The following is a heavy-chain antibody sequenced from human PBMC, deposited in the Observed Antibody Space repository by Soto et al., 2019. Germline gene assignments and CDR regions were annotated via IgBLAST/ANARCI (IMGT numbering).Heavy chain of an antibody. Sequence: AASVKVSCKASGGTFSSYAISWVRQAPGQGLEWMGGIIPIFGTANYAQKFQGRVTITADESTSTAYMELSSLRSEDTAVYYCARVSVPLNAFDIWGQGTMVTVSS. D-gene: IGHD2-2*01. J-gene: IGHJ3*02. CDR3: ARVSVPLNAFDI. CDR1: GGTFSSYA. CDR2: IIPIFGTA. V-gene: IGHV1-69*13.